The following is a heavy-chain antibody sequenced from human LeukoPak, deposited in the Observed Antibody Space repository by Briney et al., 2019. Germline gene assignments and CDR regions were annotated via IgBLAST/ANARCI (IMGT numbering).Heavy chain of an antibody. V-gene: IGHV1-46*01. D-gene: IGHD2-8*01. J-gene: IGHJ4*02. CDR1: GYTFTNYG. CDR3: ARDSDVTKDSDY. Sequence: ASVTLSFTASGYTFTNYGITWVRLAPGQGLEWMGIINPSGSSTDYAQKFQGRVTMTRDTSTSTVYMELSSLRSEDTAVYYCARDSDVTKDSDYWGE. CDR2: INPSGSST.